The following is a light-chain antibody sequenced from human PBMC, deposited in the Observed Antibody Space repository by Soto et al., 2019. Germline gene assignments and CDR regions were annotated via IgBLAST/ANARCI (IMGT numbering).Light chain of an antibody. Sequence: EIVLTQSPGTLSLSPGERATLSCRASQSVSSSYLAWYQQNRGQAPRLLIYGASSRAPGIPDRFGGSGSGTDFTLTISRLEPEDFAVYYCQQYGRSRWTFGQGTKVEIK. J-gene: IGKJ1*01. CDR1: QSVSSSY. CDR3: QQYGRSRWT. CDR2: GAS. V-gene: IGKV3-20*01.